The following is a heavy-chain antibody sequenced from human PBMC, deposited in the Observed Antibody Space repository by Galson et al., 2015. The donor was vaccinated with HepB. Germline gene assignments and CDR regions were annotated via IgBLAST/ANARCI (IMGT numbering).Heavy chain of an antibody. D-gene: IGHD3-3*01. CDR2: IDPSDSYT. CDR3: ARHFAFWSGYYIY. CDR1: GSSIPSYG. V-gene: IGHV5-10-1*01. Sequence: QSGAEVKKPGESLRISCTGSGSSIPSYGISWGRQMPGKGLEWMGRIDPSDSYTNYSPSFQGHVTISADKSISTAYLQWSSLKASDTAMYYCARHFAFWSGYYIYWGQGTLVTVSS. J-gene: IGHJ4*02.